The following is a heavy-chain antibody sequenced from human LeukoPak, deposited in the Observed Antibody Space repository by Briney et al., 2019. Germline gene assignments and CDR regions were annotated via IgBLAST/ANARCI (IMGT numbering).Heavy chain of an antibody. CDR3: ARYVEDSSNWFNNWFDP. CDR1: GGSFSGYY. Sequence: KPSETLSLTCAVYGGSFSGYYWSWIRQPPGKGLEWIGSIYYSGSTYYNPSLESRVTISVDTSKNQFSLKLRSVTAADTAVYYCARYVEDSSNWFNNWFDPWGQGTLVTVSS. D-gene: IGHD6-13*01. V-gene: IGHV4-34*01. CDR2: IYYSGST. J-gene: IGHJ5*02.